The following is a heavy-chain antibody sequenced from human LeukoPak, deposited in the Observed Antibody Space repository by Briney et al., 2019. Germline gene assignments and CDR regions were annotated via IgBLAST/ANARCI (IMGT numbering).Heavy chain of an antibody. CDR3: ARSPYSYANPIDY. D-gene: IGHD5-18*01. J-gene: IGHJ4*02. CDR2: IIPIFGTA. Sequence: SVKVSCKASGGTFSSYSISWVRQAPGQGLEWMGGIIPIFGTANYAQKFQGRVTITADKSTSTAYMELSSLRSEDTAVYYCARSPYSYANPIDYWGQGTLVTVSS. V-gene: IGHV1-69*06. CDR1: GGTFSSYS.